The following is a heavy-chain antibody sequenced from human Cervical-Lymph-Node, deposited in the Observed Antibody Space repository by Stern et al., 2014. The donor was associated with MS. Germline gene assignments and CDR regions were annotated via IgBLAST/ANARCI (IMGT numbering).Heavy chain of an antibody. Sequence: VQLVQSGAEAKKPGSSVKVSCKASGGTFSSYTIAWVRQAPGQGLEWMGEIIPMFGTAKYAQRFQGRVTITADKSTSTAYMELSSLRSEDTAVYYCARTDYYDSSGYYDDAFDIWGQGTMVTVSS. V-gene: IGHV1-69*06. CDR2: IIPMFGTA. D-gene: IGHD3-22*01. CDR3: ARTDYYDSSGYYDDAFDI. CDR1: GGTFSSYT. J-gene: IGHJ3*02.